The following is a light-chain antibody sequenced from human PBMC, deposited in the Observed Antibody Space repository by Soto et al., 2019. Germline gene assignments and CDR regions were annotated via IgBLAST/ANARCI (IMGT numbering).Light chain of an antibody. V-gene: IGKV3-11*01. CDR3: QQRRKWPPYT. CDR1: QSVSSY. CDR2: DAS. Sequence: EIVLTQSPATLSLSPGERATLSCRASQSVSSYLAWYQQKPGQAPRLLIYDASNRATGIPARFSGSGSGTDFTLNISSLEPEDFAVYYCQQRRKWPPYTFGQGTKLEIK. J-gene: IGKJ2*01.